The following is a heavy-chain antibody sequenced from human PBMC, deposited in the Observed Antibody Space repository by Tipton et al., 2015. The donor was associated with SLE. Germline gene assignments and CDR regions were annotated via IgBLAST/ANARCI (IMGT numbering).Heavy chain of an antibody. D-gene: IGHD3-22*01. J-gene: IGHJ3*02. CDR1: GGSISSYY. Sequence: LSCTVSGGSISSYYWSWIRQPPGKGLEWIGYIYYSGSTNYNPSLKSRVTISVDTSKNQFSLKLSSVTAADTAVYYCARHGRRDYYDSSGYYTAPAFDIWGQGTMVTVSS. CDR2: IYYSGST. V-gene: IGHV4-59*08. CDR3: ARHGRRDYYDSSGYYTAPAFDI.